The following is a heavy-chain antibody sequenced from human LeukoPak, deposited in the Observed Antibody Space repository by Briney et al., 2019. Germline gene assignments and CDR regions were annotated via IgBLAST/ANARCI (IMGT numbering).Heavy chain of an antibody. CDR1: GFTLSKHW. J-gene: IGHJ4*02. CDR3: GREWAVDF. CDR2: IEQDGSEK. Sequence: GGSLRLSCAASGFTLSKHWMTWVRQAPGKGLECVAIIEQDGSEKYYVNSVKGRFTISRDNAKNSLYLQMNSLRVEDTAVYYCGREWAVDFWGQGTLVTVSS. V-gene: IGHV3-7*01.